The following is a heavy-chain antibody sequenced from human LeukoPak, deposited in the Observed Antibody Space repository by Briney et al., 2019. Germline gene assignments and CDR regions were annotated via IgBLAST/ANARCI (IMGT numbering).Heavy chain of an antibody. J-gene: IGHJ4*02. V-gene: IGHV1-46*01. D-gene: IGHD2-21*01. CDR1: GYTFTSYY. CDR2: INPSGGST. Sequence: ASVKVSCKASGYTFTSYYMHWVRQAPGQGLEWMGIINPSGGSTSYAQKFQGRVTMTRDTSISTAYMELSRLRSDDTAVYYCARVDCGGDCYFFWGQGTLVTVSS. CDR3: ARVDCGGDCYFF.